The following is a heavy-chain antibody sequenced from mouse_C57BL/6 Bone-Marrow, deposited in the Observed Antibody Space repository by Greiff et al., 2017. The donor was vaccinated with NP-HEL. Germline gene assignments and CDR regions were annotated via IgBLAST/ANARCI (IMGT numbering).Heavy chain of an antibody. CDR3: ARGDYGSSRFGYAMDY. CDR1: GYAFSSYW. V-gene: IGHV1-80*01. CDR2: IYPGDGDT. J-gene: IGHJ4*01. D-gene: IGHD1-1*01. Sequence: VQLQQSGAELVKPGASVKISCKASGYAFSSYWMNWVKERPGKGLEWIGQIYPGDGDTKYNGKFKGKATLTADNSSSTAYMQVRILPSEDSAVYFCARGDYGSSRFGYAMDYWGQGTSVTVSS.